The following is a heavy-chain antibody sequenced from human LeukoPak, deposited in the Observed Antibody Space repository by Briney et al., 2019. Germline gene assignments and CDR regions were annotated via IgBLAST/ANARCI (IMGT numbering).Heavy chain of an antibody. V-gene: IGHV3-11*04. CDR3: ARALSYHDSSGYYYDY. CDR2: ISSSGSTI. J-gene: IGHJ4*02. D-gene: IGHD3-22*01. Sequence: SGGSLRLSCAASGFTFSDYYMSWIRQAPGKGLEWVSYISSSGSTIYYADSVKGRFTISRDNAKNSLYLQMNSLRAEDTAVYYCARALSYHDSSGYYYDYWGQGTLVTVSS. CDR1: GFTFSDYY.